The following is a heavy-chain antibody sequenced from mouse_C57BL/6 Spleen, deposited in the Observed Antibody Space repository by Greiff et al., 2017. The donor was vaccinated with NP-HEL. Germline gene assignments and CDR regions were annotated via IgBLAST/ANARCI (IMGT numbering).Heavy chain of an antibody. CDR2: IYPGSGNT. CDR3: ARGHYYGDY. J-gene: IGHJ2*01. D-gene: IGHD3-3*01. CDR1: GYTFTDYY. V-gene: IGHV1-76*01. Sequence: QVQLKQSGAELVRPGASVKLSCKASGYTFTDYYINWVKQRPGQGLEWIARIYPGSGNTYYNEKFKGKATLTAEKSSSTAYMQLSSLTSEDSAVYFCARGHYYGDYWGQGTTLTVSS.